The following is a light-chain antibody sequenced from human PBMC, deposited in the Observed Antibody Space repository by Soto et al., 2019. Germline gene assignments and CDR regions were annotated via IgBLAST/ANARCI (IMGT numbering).Light chain of an antibody. CDR1: QSISCL. Sequence: VHMTLSPCALAASVGGRGTIICRVSQSISCLLAWYQQKPGQAPKLLIYPASRLHSGSPSRFSGSGSETDFTLTISSLQPEDFAAYYCQQTYSSSAWTVGQGTKVDIK. V-gene: IGKV1-39*01. CDR3: QQTYSSSAWT. CDR2: PAS. J-gene: IGKJ1*01.